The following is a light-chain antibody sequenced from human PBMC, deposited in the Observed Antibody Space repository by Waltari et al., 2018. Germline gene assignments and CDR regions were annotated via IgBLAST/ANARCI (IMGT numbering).Light chain of an antibody. Sequence: SYELTQPSSVSVSPGQTARIPCSGDVLAKKYARWFQQKPGQAPLVVIYKDSERPSGIPGRFSGSSSGTTVTLTVSGAQVDDEADYYCYSAADNSLVFGGGTKLTVL. CDR2: KDS. CDR1: VLAKKY. V-gene: IGLV3-27*01. CDR3: YSAADNSLV. J-gene: IGLJ2*01.